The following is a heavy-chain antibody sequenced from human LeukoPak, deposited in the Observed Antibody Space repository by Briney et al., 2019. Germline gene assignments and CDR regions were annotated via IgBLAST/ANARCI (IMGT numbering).Heavy chain of an antibody. Sequence: GGSLRLSCAASGFTFSSYAMHWVRQAPGKGLEWVAVISYDGSNKYYADSVKGRFTISRDNSKNTLYLQMNSLRAEDTAVYYCARDYYDGSGYYSSPKDYWGQGTLVTVSS. CDR2: ISYDGSNK. CDR3: ARDYYDGSGYYSSPKDY. D-gene: IGHD3-22*01. CDR1: GFTFSSYA. J-gene: IGHJ4*02. V-gene: IGHV3-30-3*01.